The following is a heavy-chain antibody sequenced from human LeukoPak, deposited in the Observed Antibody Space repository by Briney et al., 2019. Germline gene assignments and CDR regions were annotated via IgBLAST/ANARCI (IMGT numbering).Heavy chain of an antibody. CDR2: IFYSGST. V-gene: IGHV4-39*01. J-gene: IGHJ4*02. CDR1: GGSISTSSYY. Sequence: PSETLSLTCTVSGGSISTSSYYWGWVRQPQGKGLEWIGNIFYSGSTYYNPSPKNRVTISVDPSKNQVSLKLSSVTAADTAVYYCARTRYYYNSRSYGAPYYFDYWGQGTLVTVSS. D-gene: IGHD3-10*01. CDR3: ARTRYYYNSRSYGAPYYFDY.